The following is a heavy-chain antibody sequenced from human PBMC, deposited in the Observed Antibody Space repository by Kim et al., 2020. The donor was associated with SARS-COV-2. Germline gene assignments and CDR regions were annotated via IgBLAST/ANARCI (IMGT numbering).Heavy chain of an antibody. CDR1: GYTFTDYH. CDR3: ARDRFDWVLAC. Sequence: ASVKVSCKASGYTFTDYHIHWVRQAPGQGLEWMGWINPNSGGTNYAQKFQGRVTMTRDTSISTPYMELSRLGSDDTAVYYCARDRFDWVLACWGQGTV. D-gene: IGHD3-9*01. J-gene: IGHJ4*02. V-gene: IGHV1-2*02. CDR2: INPNSGGT.